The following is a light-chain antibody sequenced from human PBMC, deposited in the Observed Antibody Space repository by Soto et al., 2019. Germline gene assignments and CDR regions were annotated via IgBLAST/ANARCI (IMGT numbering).Light chain of an antibody. CDR2: AAS. V-gene: IGKV1-9*01. J-gene: IGKJ4*01. CDR1: QSISSY. Sequence: DIQMTQSPSSLSASVGDRVTITCRASQSISSYLNWYQQKPGEAPKLLIYAASTLYGGVPSRFSGGGSGTEFTLTISSLQPEDFATYYCQQVNSYPLTFGGGTKVDIK. CDR3: QQVNSYPLT.